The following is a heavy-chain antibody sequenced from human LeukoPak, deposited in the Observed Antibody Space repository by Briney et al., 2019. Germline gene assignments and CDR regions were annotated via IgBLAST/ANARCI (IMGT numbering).Heavy chain of an antibody. CDR2: INHSGST. J-gene: IGHJ4*02. V-gene: IGHV4-34*01. D-gene: IGHD3-3*02. Sequence: SETLSLTCAVYGGSFSGYYWSWIRQPPGKGLEWIGEINHSGSTNYNPSLKSRVTISVDMSKNQFSLKLSSLTAADTAVYYCARLRRSRLAEFDYWGQGTLVTVSS. CDR3: ARLRRSRLAEFDY. CDR1: GGSFSGYY.